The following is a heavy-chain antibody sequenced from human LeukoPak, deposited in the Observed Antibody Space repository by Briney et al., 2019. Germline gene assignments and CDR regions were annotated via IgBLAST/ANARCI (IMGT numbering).Heavy chain of an antibody. V-gene: IGHV4-31*03. J-gene: IGHJ4*02. Sequence: SETLSLTCTVSGGSISSGGYYWSWIRQHPGKGLEWIGYIYYSGSTYHNPSLKSRVTISVDTSKNQFSLKLNSVTAADTAVYYCARCGFGVALDYWGQGTLVTVSS. CDR2: IYYSGST. CDR1: GGSISSGGYY. CDR3: ARCGFGVALDY. D-gene: IGHD3-3*01.